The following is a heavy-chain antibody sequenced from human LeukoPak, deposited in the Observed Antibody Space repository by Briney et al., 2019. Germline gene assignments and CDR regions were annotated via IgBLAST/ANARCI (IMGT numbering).Heavy chain of an antibody. V-gene: IGHV1-2*02. D-gene: IGHD6-19*01. Sequence: GASVKVSCKASGYTFTGYYMHWVRQAPGQGLEWMGWINPNSGGTNYAQKFQGRVTMTGDTSISTAYMELSRLRSDDTAVYYCARATIAVAEHDYWGQGTLVTVSS. J-gene: IGHJ4*02. CDR3: ARATIAVAEHDY. CDR1: GYTFTGYY. CDR2: INPNSGGT.